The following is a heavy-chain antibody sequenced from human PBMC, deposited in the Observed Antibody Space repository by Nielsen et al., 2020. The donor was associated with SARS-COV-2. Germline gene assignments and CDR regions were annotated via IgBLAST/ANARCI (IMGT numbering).Heavy chain of an antibody. CDR1: GGTFSSYA. CDR3: ARESVGARGWSI. J-gene: IGHJ3*02. Sequence: SVKVSCKASGGTFSSYAISWVRQAPGQGLEWMGGIIPIFGTANYAQKFQGRVTITADESTSTAYMELSSLRSEDTAVYYCARESVGARGWSIWGQGTMVTVSS. D-gene: IGHD3-16*01. CDR2: IIPIFGTA. V-gene: IGHV1-69*13.